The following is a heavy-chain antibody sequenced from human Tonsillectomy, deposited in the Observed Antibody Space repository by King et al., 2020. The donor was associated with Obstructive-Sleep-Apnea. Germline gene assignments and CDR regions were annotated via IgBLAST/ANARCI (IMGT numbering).Heavy chain of an antibody. Sequence: VQLQESGPGLVKPSQTLSLTCAVSGGSISSGGYSWSWIRQPPGKGLEWIGFIYYSGSTHYNPSLKSRLTISVDTSKNQFSLKRTSVTAADTAVYYWASGGDYGDYRTAVGADYWGQGTLVTVSS. V-gene: IGHV4-30-4*07. CDR1: GGSISSGGYS. D-gene: IGHD4-17*01. J-gene: IGHJ4*02. CDR3: ASGGDYGDYRTAVGADY. CDR2: IYYSGST.